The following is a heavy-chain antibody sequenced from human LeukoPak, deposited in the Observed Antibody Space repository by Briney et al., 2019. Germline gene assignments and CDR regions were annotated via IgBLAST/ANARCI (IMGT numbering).Heavy chain of an antibody. CDR2: VYYSGGT. CDR1: GGSVSNNRYF. J-gene: IGHJ4*02. D-gene: IGHD4-23*01. Sequence: PSETLSLTCTVSGGSVSNNRYFWGWIRQLPGVGLEWIGSVYYSGGTYHNPALESRVTISVDTSKNQFSLKLSSVTAADTAVYYCATYGGNSGPLFDYWGQGTLVTVSS. CDR3: ATYGGNSGPLFDY. V-gene: IGHV4-39*07.